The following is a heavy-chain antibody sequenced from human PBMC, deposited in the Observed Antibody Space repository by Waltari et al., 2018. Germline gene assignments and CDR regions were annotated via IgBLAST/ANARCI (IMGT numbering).Heavy chain of an antibody. V-gene: IGHV4-59*01. CDR2: IYYTGSA. CDR3: ARGGGRDWEWFDP. CDR1: GGSFSGFY. D-gene: IGHD2-21*02. Sequence: QVQLQESGPSLLKPSETLSLLCTVSGGSFSGFYWSWVRQPPGKGLDWIGYIYYTGSANFNPSLKSRVTMLVDTSKNQFSLKLSSVTAADTAFYYCARGGGRDWEWFDPWGQGTLVTVSS. J-gene: IGHJ5*02.